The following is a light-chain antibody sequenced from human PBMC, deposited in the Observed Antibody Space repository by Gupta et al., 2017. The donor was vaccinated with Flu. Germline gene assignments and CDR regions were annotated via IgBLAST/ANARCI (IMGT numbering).Light chain of an antibody. Sequence: EIVMTQSPATLSVSPGERATLSCRASQSVSSNLAWYQQKPGQAPRLLIYGASTRATGIPARFSASGSGTEFTLTISSLHSEDFAVYYCQQYNNWRSTFGGGTKVEIK. V-gene: IGKV3-15*01. CDR1: QSVSSN. CDR3: QQYNNWRST. CDR2: GAS. J-gene: IGKJ4*01.